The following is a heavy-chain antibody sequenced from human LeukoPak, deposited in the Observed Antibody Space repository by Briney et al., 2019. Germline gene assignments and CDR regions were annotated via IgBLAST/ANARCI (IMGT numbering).Heavy chain of an antibody. CDR2: ISDSGGST. CDR1: GITLSNYG. D-gene: IGHD6-19*01. J-gene: IGHJ4*02. V-gene: IGHV3-23*01. Sequence: GGSLRLSCAVSGITLSNYGMSWVRQAPGKGLEWVAGISDSGGSTNYADSVKGRFTISRDNPKNTLYLQMNSLRAEDTAVYYCARQIAVAGKAGFDYWGQGTLVTVSS. CDR3: ARQIAVAGKAGFDY.